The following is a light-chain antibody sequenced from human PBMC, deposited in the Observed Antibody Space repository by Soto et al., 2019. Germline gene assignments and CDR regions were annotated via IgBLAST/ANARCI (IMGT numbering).Light chain of an antibody. Sequence: DIQMTQSPSSLSASVGDRVTITYQASQDISNYLNWYQQKPGKAPKLLIYDASNLETGVPSRFSGSGSGTDFTFTISSLQPEDIATYYCQQYDNLSYTFVQGTKLEIK. CDR3: QQYDNLSYT. V-gene: IGKV1-33*01. CDR1: QDISNY. CDR2: DAS. J-gene: IGKJ2*01.